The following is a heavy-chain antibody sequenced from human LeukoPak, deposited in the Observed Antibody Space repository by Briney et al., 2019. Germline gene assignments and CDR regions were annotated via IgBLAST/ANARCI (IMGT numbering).Heavy chain of an antibody. V-gene: IGHV1-46*01. D-gene: IGHD6-19*01. CDR2: INPSGGST. CDR3: ARGEQWLTLSPLRD. CDR1: GYSFTSYY. J-gene: IGHJ4*02. Sequence: GASVKVSCKASGYSFTSYYLHWVQQAPGQGLEWMGIINPSGGSTNYAQKFQGRVTMTKDTSTSTVYMELSSLRSEDTAVYYCARGEQWLTLSPLRDWGQGTLVTVSS.